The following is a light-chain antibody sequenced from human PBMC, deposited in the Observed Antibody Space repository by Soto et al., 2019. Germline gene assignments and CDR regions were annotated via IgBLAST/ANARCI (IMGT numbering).Light chain of an antibody. CDR2: GAS. CDR1: QSVSSN. J-gene: IGKJ1*01. V-gene: IGKV3-15*01. Sequence: EIVMTQSPATLSVSPGERATLSCRASQSVSSNLAWYQQKPGQAPRLLIYGASTRATGIPARFSGSGSGTEFTITISSLQSEDFAVYYCQQYNNWPRTFVQGTKVEIK. CDR3: QQYNNWPRT.